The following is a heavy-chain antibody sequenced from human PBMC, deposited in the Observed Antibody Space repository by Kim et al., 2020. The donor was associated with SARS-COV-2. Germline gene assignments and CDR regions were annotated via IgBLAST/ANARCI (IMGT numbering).Heavy chain of an antibody. Sequence: KGPFTISRDNSKNTLYLQMNSLRAEDTAVYYCAKVAYYYDSSGYYYYFDYWGQGTLVTVSS. D-gene: IGHD3-22*01. V-gene: IGHV3-23*03. CDR3: AKVAYYYDSSGYYYYFDY. J-gene: IGHJ4*02.